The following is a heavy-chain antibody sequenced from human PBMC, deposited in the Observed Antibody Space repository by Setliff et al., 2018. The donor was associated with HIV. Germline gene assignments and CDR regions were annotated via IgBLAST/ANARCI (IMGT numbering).Heavy chain of an antibody. V-gene: IGHV4-39*01. CDR2: IYYTGST. Sequence: PSETLSLTCTVSGASISSSSHHWAWIRQPPGKGLEYIGNIYYTGSTHHNPSLESRVATSVDTSKNQFSLKLSSVTAADTAVYYCARRGYGYGYPIDAFDIWGQGRMVTVS. D-gene: IGHD5-18*01. CDR3: ARRGYGYGYPIDAFDI. CDR1: GASISSSSHH. J-gene: IGHJ3*02.